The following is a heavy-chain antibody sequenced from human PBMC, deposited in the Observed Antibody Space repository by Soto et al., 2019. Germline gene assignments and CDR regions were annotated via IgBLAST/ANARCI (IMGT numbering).Heavy chain of an antibody. CDR3: ARIYPPYMATIAYYYGMDV. CDR2: IIPILGIA. J-gene: IGHJ6*02. V-gene: IGHV1-69*10. Sequence: GASVKVSCKASGYTFTSYGISWVRQAPGQGLEWMGWIIPILGIANYAQKFQGRVTITADKSTSTAYMELSSLRSEDTAVYYCARIYPPYMATIAYYYGMDVWGQGTTVTVSS. D-gene: IGHD5-12*01. CDR1: GYTFTSYG.